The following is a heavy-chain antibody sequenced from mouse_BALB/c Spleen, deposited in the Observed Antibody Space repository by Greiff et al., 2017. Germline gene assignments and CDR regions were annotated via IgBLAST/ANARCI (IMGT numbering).Heavy chain of an antibody. CDR3: ARGPYDYDEAWFAY. CDR1: GFTFSSYA. V-gene: IGHV5-6-5*01. CDR2: ISSGGST. Sequence: EVQGVESGGGLVKPGGSLKLSCAASGFTFSSYAMSWVRQTPEKRLEWVASISSGGSTYYPDSVKGRFTISRDNARNILYLQMSSLRSEDTAMYYCARGPYDYDEAWFAYWGQGTLVTVSA. D-gene: IGHD2-4*01. J-gene: IGHJ3*01.